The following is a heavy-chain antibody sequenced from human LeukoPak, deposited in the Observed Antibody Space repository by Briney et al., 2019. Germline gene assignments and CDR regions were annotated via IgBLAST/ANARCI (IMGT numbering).Heavy chain of an antibody. J-gene: IGHJ4*02. CDR1: GFTFSSYA. CDR3: AKCFGPYYDFWSGLNIVIDY. V-gene: IGHV3-30*07. Sequence: PGGSLRLSCAASGFTFSSYAMHWVRQAPGKGLERVAVISYDGSNKYYADSVKGRFTISRDNSKNTLYLQMNSLRAEDTAVYYCAKCFGPYYDFWSGLNIVIDYWGQGTLVTVSS. D-gene: IGHD3-3*01. CDR2: ISYDGSNK.